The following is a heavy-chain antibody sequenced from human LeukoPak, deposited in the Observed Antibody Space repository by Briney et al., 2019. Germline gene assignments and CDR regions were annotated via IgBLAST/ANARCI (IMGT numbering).Heavy chain of an antibody. D-gene: IGHD4-23*01. V-gene: IGHV4-34*01. J-gene: IGHJ4*02. CDR3: ARGITTVVPNLDY. CDR2: INHSGST. Sequence: SETLSLTCTVPGGSISSYYWSWIRQPPGKGLEWIGEINHSGSTNYNPSLKSRVTISVDTSKNQFSLKLSSVTAADTAVYYCARGITTVVPNLDYWGQRTLVTVSS. CDR1: GGSISSYY.